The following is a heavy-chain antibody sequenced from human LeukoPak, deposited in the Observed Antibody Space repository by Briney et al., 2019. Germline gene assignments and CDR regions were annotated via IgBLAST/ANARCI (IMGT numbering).Heavy chain of an antibody. D-gene: IGHD6-13*01. Sequence: ASVKVSCKASGYTFTSYYMHWVRQATGQGLEWMGWMNPNSGNTGYAQKFQGRVTITRNTSISTAYMELSSLRSEDTAVYYCARAGSSWYRYYYYMDVWGKGTTVTVSS. CDR2: MNPNSGNT. CDR1: GYTFTSYY. V-gene: IGHV1-8*03. CDR3: ARAGSSWYRYYYYMDV. J-gene: IGHJ6*03.